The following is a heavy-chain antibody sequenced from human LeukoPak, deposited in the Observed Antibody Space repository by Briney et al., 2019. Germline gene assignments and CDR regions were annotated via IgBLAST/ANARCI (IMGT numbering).Heavy chain of an antibody. D-gene: IGHD3-3*01. V-gene: IGHV3-49*04. CDR1: GFTFGDYA. J-gene: IGHJ4*02. Sequence: GRSLRLSCTASGFTFGDYAMSWVRQAPGKGLEWVGFIRSKAYGGTTEYAASVKGRFTISRDDSKSIAYLQMNSVKTEDTAVYYXXSHYDFWSGYYKSIDYWGQGTLVTVSS. CDR2: IRSKAYGGTT. CDR3: XSHYDFWSGYYKSIDY.